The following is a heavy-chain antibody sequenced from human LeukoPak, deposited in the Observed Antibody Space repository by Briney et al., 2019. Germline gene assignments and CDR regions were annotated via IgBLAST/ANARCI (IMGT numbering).Heavy chain of an antibody. CDR3: ARVGATGAAFDI. CDR2: ISGSGGST. CDR1: GFTFSSYA. J-gene: IGHJ3*02. Sequence: GGSLRLSCAASGFTFSSYAMSWVRQAPGKGLEWVSAISGSGGSTYYAASVKVRFTISRDNSKNTLYLQMNSLRAEDTAVYYCARVGATGAAFDIWGQGTMVTVSS. D-gene: IGHD1-26*01. V-gene: IGHV3-23*01.